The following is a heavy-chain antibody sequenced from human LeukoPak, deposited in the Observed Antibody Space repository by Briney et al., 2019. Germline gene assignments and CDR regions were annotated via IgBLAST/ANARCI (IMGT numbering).Heavy chain of an antibody. D-gene: IGHD6-13*01. V-gene: IGHV4-59*08. CDR3: AGAAAGTDY. Sequence: PSETLSLTCAVYGGSFSGYYWSWIRQPPGKGLEWIGYIYYSGSTNYNPSLKSRVTISVDTSKNQFSLKLSSVTAADTAVYYCAGAAAGTDYWGQGTLVTVSS. CDR1: GGSFSGYY. CDR2: IYYSGST. J-gene: IGHJ4*02.